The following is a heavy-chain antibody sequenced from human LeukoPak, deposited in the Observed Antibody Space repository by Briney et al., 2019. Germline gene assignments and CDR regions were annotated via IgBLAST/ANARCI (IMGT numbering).Heavy chain of an antibody. D-gene: IGHD3-3*01. CDR1: GFTFSSYA. J-gene: IGHJ3*02. Sequence: GGSLTLSCAVSGFTFSSYAMSWVRQPPGKGLEWVSAISGSGGSTYYADSVKGRFTISGDNSNNTMYLQMNSLRAEDTAVYYCAKDLRAGYDFWSGYYAFDIWGQGTMVTVSS. V-gene: IGHV3-23*01. CDR3: AKDLRAGYDFWSGYYAFDI. CDR2: ISGSGGST.